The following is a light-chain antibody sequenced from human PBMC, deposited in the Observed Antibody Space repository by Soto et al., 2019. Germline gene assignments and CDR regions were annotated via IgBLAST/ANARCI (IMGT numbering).Light chain of an antibody. CDR3: QQTYSSPLT. J-gene: IGKJ4*01. V-gene: IGKV1-39*01. CDR1: QTINNY. Sequence: DIQMTQSPSALSASVGDRVTITCRTSQTINNYLNWYQQKPGRAPKLLIYAAYNLQSGVPSRFSGSGSGTDFTLAISALQPDDFATYFCQQTYSSPLTFGGGTKVDIK. CDR2: AAY.